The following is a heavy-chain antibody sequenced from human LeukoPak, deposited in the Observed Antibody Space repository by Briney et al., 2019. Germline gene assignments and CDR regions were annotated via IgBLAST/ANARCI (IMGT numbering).Heavy chain of an antibody. D-gene: IGHD6-19*01. CDR2: INTNTGNP. Sequence: GASVKVSCKASGYTFTSYAMNWVRQAPGQGLEWMGWINTNTGNPTYAQGFTGRFVFSLDTSVSTAYLQISSLKAEDTAVYYCARAPDQQWLVRTIIDYWGKGTMVTVSS. CDR3: ARAPDQQWLVRTIIDY. V-gene: IGHV7-4-1*02. J-gene: IGHJ4*02. CDR1: GYTFTSYA.